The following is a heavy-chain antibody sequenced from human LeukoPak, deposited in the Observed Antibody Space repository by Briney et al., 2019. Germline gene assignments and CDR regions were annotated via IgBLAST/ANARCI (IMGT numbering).Heavy chain of an antibody. D-gene: IGHD3-9*01. CDR3: ARSLLLYFDWLLFDY. V-gene: IGHV3-33*01. Sequence: GGSLRLSCAASGFTFSSYGMHWVRQAPGKGLEWVAVIWYDGSNKYYADSVKGRFTISRDNSKNTLYLQMNSLRAEDTAVYYCARSLLLYFDWLLFDYGGQGTLVTVSS. CDR2: IWYDGSNK. CDR1: GFTFSSYG. J-gene: IGHJ4*02.